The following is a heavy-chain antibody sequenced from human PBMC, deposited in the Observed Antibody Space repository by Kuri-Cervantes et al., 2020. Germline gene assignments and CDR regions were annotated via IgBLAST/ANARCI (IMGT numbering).Heavy chain of an antibody. Sequence: GESLKISCAASGFTFSSHAMNWVRQAPGKGLEWVSGISGNGDTPHYADSVKGRFTISRDTPKNMLYLQMTSLRAEDTAVYYCAKASSSWFPDRWGQGALVTVSS. J-gene: IGHJ5*02. CDR3: AKASSSWFPDR. CDR1: GFTFSSHA. D-gene: IGHD6-13*01. CDR2: ISGNGDTP. V-gene: IGHV3-23*01.